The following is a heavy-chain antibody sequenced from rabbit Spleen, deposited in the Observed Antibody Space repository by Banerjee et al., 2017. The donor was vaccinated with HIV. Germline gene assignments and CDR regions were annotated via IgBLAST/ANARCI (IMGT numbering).Heavy chain of an antibody. CDR3: ARTSSGHYLDWLDL. V-gene: IGHV1S40*01. Sequence: QSLEESGGDLVKPGASLTLTCTASGFSLSTNAMYWVRQAPGKGLEWIACMYGGSSGSTYYASWAKGRFTISKTSSTTVTLQMTSLTAADTATYFCARTSSGHYLDWLDLWGQGTLVTVS. D-gene: IGHD1-1*01. CDR2: MYGGSSGST. J-gene: IGHJ5*01. CDR1: GFSLSTNA.